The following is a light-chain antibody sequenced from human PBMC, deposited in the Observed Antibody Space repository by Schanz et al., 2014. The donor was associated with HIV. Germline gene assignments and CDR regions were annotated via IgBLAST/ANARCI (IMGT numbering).Light chain of an antibody. Sequence: DIQMTQSPSSLSASVGDRVTITCRASQSMSSHLNWYQQRPGKAPKLLIYAASNLQSGVPSRFSGSGSGTNFILTISSLQPEDFATYYCQQYNSYSTFGQGTKVEIK. CDR1: QSMSSH. J-gene: IGKJ1*01. CDR3: QQYNSYST. V-gene: IGKV1-39*01. CDR2: AAS.